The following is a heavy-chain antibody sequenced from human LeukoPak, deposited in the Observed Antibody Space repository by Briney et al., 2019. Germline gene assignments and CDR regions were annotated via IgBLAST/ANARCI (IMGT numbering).Heavy chain of an antibody. J-gene: IGHJ6*02. CDR3: ARGGGYCSSTSCYYGMDV. Sequence: GGSLRLSCAASGFTFSSYEMNWVRQAPGKGLEWVSYISSSGSTIYYADSVRGRFTISRDNAKNSLYLQMNSLRAEDTAVYYCARGGGYCSSTSCYYGMDVWGQGTTVTAS. D-gene: IGHD2-2*01. V-gene: IGHV3-48*03. CDR1: GFTFSSYE. CDR2: ISSSGSTI.